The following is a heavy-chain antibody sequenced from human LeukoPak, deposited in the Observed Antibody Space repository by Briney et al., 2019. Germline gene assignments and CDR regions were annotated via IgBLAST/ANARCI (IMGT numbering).Heavy chain of an antibody. V-gene: IGHV1-18*01. CDR2: IGAYNSNT. J-gene: IGHJ1*01. Sequence: ASVKLSCKASGYTFTSYGISWVRQAPGQGLELMGWIGAYNSNTNYAQKLQGRVTMTTDTSTSTAYMELRSLRSDDTAVYYCARDAAATNAEYFQHWGQGTLVTVSS. CDR3: ARDAAATNAEYFQH. D-gene: IGHD6-13*01. CDR1: GYTFTSYG.